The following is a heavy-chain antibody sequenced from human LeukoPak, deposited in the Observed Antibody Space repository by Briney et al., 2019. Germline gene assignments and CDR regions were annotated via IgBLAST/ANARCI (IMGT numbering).Heavy chain of an antibody. J-gene: IGHJ4*02. V-gene: IGHV4-39*07. Sequence: SSETLSLTCTVSGGSISSSSYYWGWIRQPPGKGLEWIGSIYYSGSTYYNPSPKSRVTISVDTSKNQFSLKLSSVTAADTAVYYCARDGDDYGERSLDYWGQGTLVTVSS. CDR3: ARDGDDYGERSLDY. CDR2: IYYSGST. D-gene: IGHD4-17*01. CDR1: GGSISSSSYY.